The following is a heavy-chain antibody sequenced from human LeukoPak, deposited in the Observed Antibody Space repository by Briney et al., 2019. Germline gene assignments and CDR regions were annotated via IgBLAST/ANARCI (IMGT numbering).Heavy chain of an antibody. CDR3: ARDWDY. Sequence: SETLSLTCTVSGGSIISYYWSWIRQPAGKGLEWIGHMNTTGYTKYNPSLKSRVTISVDTSNNQFSLRLSSVTAADTAVYYCARDWDYWGQGTLVTVSS. CDR1: GGSIISYY. CDR2: MNTTGYT. J-gene: IGHJ4*02. V-gene: IGHV4-4*07.